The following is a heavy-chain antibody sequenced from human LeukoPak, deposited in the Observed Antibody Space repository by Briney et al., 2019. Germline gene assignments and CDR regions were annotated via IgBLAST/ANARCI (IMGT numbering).Heavy chain of an antibody. CDR2: INPSGST. Sequence: SETLSLTCAVYGGSFSGYYWSWIRQPPGKGLEWIGEINPSGSTNYNPSLKSRVTISVDTSKNQFSLKLSSVTAADTAVYYCARGDTAMVPDAFDIWGQGTMVTVSS. CDR1: GGSFSGYY. V-gene: IGHV4-34*01. D-gene: IGHD5-18*01. J-gene: IGHJ3*02. CDR3: ARGDTAMVPDAFDI.